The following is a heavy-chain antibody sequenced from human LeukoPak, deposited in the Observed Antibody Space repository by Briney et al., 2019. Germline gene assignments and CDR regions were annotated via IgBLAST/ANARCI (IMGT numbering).Heavy chain of an antibody. Sequence: SETLSLTCTVSGGSISSYYWSWIRQPAGKGLEWIGRIYTSGSTNYNPSLKSRVTMSVDTSKNQFSQKLSSVTAADTAVYYCASRDGYNYWDWFDPWGQGTLVTVSS. V-gene: IGHV4-4*07. J-gene: IGHJ5*02. CDR2: IYTSGST. CDR3: ASRDGYNYWDWFDP. CDR1: GGSISSYY. D-gene: IGHD5-24*01.